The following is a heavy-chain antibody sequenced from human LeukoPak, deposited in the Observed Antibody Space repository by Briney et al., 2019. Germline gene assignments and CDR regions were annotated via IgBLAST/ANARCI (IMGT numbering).Heavy chain of an antibody. CDR3: ARDGAAAASGTWA. V-gene: IGHV3-53*01. D-gene: IGHD6-13*01. J-gene: IGHJ5*02. Sequence: PRGFPRPSCAASGFTLCNNYMNWVRQGPGKGLGWISLIYSGGRTHYTDSVKGRFTISRDNSKNTLYLQMNNVRAEDTAVYYCARDGAAAASGTWAWGQGTLVTVSS. CDR2: IYSGGRT. CDR1: GFTLCNNY.